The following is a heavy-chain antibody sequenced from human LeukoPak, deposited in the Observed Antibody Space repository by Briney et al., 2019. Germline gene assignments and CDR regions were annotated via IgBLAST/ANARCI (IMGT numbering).Heavy chain of an antibody. CDR1: GGAISSYY. Sequence: SETLSLTCTVSGGAISSYYWSWIREPAGKGLEWIGRIYTSGSTNYNPTLKSRVTMSVDTSKNQFSPNLNAVTAADTAVYYCARISTVTHQFDYWGQGILVTVSS. V-gene: IGHV4-4*07. D-gene: IGHD4-17*01. J-gene: IGHJ4*02. CDR2: IYTSGST. CDR3: ARISTVTHQFDY.